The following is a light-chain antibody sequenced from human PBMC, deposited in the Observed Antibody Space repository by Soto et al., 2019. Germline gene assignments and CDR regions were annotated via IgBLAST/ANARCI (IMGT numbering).Light chain of an antibody. CDR2: DIT. CDR1: SSDVGRFEY. J-gene: IGLJ1*01. CDR3: CLYAGIYSYV. V-gene: IGLV2-11*01. Sequence: QSVLTQPRSVSGSPGQSVSISCTGTSSDVGRFEYVSWYQQHPGEAPKVVVYDITKRPSGVPDRFSGSKSGNTASLTISGLQAEDEADYYCCLYAGIYSYVFGNGTKV.